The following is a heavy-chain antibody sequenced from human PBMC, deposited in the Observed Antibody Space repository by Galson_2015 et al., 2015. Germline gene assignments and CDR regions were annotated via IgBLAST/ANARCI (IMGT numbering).Heavy chain of an antibody. CDR1: GFTFDDYA. CDR2: ISWNSGSI. J-gene: IGHJ4*02. Sequence: SLRLSCAASGFTFDDYAMHWVRHAPGKGLEWVSGISWNSGSIGYADSVKGRFTISRDNAKNSLYLQMNSLRAEDTALYYCAKDIGAYGGNSGLDYWGQGTLVTVSS. D-gene: IGHD4-23*01. CDR3: AKDIGAYGGNSGLDY. V-gene: IGHV3-9*01.